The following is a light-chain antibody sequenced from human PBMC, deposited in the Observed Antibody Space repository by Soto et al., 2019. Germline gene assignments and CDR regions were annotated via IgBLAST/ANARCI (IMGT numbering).Light chain of an antibody. CDR2: DAS. J-gene: IGKJ5*01. CDR1: QFVTSGH. Sequence: EIVLTHSPGTLSVSSVEGATLSCSASQFVTSGHLAWYQQKPGQAPSLLIYDASTRATGIPDRFSGSGSGTDFSLTISRLEPADFAVYYCQQYGSSVTFGQGTRLEIK. CDR3: QQYGSSVT. V-gene: IGKV3-20*01.